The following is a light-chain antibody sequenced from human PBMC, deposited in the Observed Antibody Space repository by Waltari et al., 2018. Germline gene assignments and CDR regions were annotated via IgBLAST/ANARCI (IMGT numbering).Light chain of an antibody. CDR3: AAWDDSVNGPV. CDR1: TSNIGSNS. V-gene: IGLV1-44*01. CDR2: LNN. Sequence: QSVLTQPPSASATPGQRVTISCSGGTSNIGSNSVNWYQQFPGTAPKLLIHLNNYRLSGVPDRCSGSRSGTSASRAISGLQSEDEADYYCAAWDDSVNGPVFGGGTKLTVL. J-gene: IGLJ3*02.